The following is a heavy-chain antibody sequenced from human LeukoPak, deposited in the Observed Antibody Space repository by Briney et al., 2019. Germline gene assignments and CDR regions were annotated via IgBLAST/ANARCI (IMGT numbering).Heavy chain of an antibody. J-gene: IGHJ4*02. D-gene: IGHD3-3*01. Sequence: PGGSLRLSCAASGFTFSSYAMHWVRQAPGKGLEWVAVISYDGSNKYYADSVKGRFTISRDNSKNTLYLQMNSLRAKDTAVYYCARPVLYDFWSGYYVGDFDYWGQGTLVTVSS. V-gene: IGHV3-30-3*01. CDR3: ARPVLYDFWSGYYVGDFDY. CDR1: GFTFSSYA. CDR2: ISYDGSNK.